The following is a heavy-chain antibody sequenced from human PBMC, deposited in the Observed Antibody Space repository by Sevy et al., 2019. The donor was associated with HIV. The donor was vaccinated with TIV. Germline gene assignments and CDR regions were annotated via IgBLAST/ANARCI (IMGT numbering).Heavy chain of an antibody. V-gene: IGHV3-33*01. CDR2: IWYDGSKT. CDR3: ARDGVPAAKLFDY. J-gene: IGHJ4*02. Sequence: GGSLRLSCAASGFTFSAYGMHWVRQTPGKGLEWVAVIWYDGSKTYYAESVKGRLTISRDNSKNTVYMQMNSLRVEDTAVYYCARDGVPAAKLFDYWGQGTLVTVSS. D-gene: IGHD2-2*01. CDR1: GFTFSAYG.